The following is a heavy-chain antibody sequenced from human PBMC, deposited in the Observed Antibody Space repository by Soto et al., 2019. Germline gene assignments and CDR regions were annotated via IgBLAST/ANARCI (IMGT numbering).Heavy chain of an antibody. D-gene: IGHD3-3*01. CDR1: GFTFSSYA. V-gene: IGHV3-23*01. J-gene: IGHJ5*02. CDR3: AKASPYDFWSGYFPLNWFDP. CDR2: ISGSAGST. Sequence: PGGSLRLSCAASGFTFSSYAMSWVRQAPGKGLEWVSAISGSAGSTYYADSVKGRFTISRDNSKNTLYLQMNSLRAEDTAVYYCAKASPYDFWSGYFPLNWFDPWGQGTLVTVPS.